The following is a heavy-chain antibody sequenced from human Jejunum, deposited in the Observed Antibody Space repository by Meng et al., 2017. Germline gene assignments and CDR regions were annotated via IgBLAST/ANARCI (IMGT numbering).Heavy chain of an antibody. D-gene: IGHD3-10*01. V-gene: IGHV4-59*01. CDR1: GASISSNY. Sequence: SETLSLTCTVSGASISSNYWTWMRQPPGEGLEWIGYFYRSGSTNYNPSLKSRVTISADTSKNQFFLKVNSVTAADTAIYYCARGYYGSGSYYNVKPFYGMDVWGHGTTVTSP. J-gene: IGHJ6*02. CDR3: ARGYYGSGSYYNVKPFYGMDV. CDR2: FYRSGST.